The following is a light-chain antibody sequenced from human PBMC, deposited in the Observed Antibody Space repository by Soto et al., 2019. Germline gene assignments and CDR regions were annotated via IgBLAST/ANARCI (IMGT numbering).Light chain of an antibody. Sequence: EIVLTQSPGTLSLSPGERATLSCRASQSVSSSYLAWYQQKPGQAPRLLIYGASSRATGIPDRFSGSGSGTDFTVTISRLEPEDFAVYYCQQYGSSPLTFGQGTNLEI. CDR3: QQYGSSPLT. CDR1: QSVSSSY. V-gene: IGKV3-20*01. CDR2: GAS. J-gene: IGKJ2*01.